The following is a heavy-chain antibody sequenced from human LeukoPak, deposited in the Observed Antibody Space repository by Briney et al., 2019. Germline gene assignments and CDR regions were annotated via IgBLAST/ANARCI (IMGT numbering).Heavy chain of an antibody. Sequence: GGSLRLSCAASGFTFSSYSMSWVRQAPGKGLEWVSSISSSSSYIYYVDSVKGRFTISRDNAKNSLYLQMSSLRAEDTAVYYCARAPGYRSFLDYWGQGTLVTVSS. CDR2: ISSSSSYI. V-gene: IGHV3-21*01. CDR1: GFTFSSYS. CDR3: ARAPGYRSFLDY. D-gene: IGHD6-13*01. J-gene: IGHJ4*02.